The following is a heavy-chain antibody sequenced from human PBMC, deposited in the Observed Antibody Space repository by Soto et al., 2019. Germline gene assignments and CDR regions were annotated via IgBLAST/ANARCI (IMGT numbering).Heavy chain of an antibody. CDR3: ARPSTYYYDSSGYYY. V-gene: IGHV1-3*01. J-gene: IGHJ4*02. CDR1: GYTFTSYA. D-gene: IGHD3-22*01. Sequence: ASVKVSCKASGYTFTSYAMHWVRQAPGQRLEWMGWINAGNGNTKYSQKFQGRVTITRDTSASTAYMELSSLRSEDTAVYYCARPSTYYYDSSGYYYWGQGTLVTVS. CDR2: INAGNGNT.